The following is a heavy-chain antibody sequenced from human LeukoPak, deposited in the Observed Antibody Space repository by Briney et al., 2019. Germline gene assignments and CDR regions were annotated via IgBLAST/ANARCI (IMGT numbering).Heavy chain of an antibody. Sequence: GGSLRLSCAASGFTFSSYGMHWVRQAPGKGLEWVAAIWYDGSNKYYADSVKGRFTISRDNSKNTLYLQMNSLRAEDTAVYYCARDAEGFDYWGQGTLVTVSS. CDR3: ARDAEGFDY. CDR1: GFTFSSYG. V-gene: IGHV3-33*01. J-gene: IGHJ4*02. CDR2: IWYDGSNK.